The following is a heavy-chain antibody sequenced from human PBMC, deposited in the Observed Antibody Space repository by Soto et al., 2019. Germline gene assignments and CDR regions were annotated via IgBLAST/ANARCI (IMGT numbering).Heavy chain of an antibody. CDR1: GFTVSSNY. CDR2: IYSGGIT. CDR3: VRDFGSSSEGGMDV. V-gene: IGHV3-53*01. J-gene: IGHJ6*02. D-gene: IGHD6-6*01. Sequence: GGSLRLSCAVSGFTVSSNYMSWVRQAPGKGLEWVSVIYSGGITFYADSVKGRFTISRDNSKNTLYLQMNNLRGEDTAVYYCVRDFGSSSEGGMDVWGQGTTVTVSS.